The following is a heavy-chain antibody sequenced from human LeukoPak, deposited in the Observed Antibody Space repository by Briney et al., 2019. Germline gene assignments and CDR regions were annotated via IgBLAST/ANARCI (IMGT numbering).Heavy chain of an antibody. CDR2: ISGSDNHT. D-gene: IGHD6-19*01. J-gene: IGHJ3*02. CDR3: VRGGIRLAGLDAFDI. V-gene: IGHV3-23*01. CDR1: GFTFSSYA. Sequence: TGGSLRLSCAASGFTFSSYAMSWVRQAPGKGLEWVSAISGSDNHTYYADSVKGRFTISRDNSKNTLYLQMNSLRAEDTAVYYCVRGGIRLAGLDAFDIWGQGTVVAVFS.